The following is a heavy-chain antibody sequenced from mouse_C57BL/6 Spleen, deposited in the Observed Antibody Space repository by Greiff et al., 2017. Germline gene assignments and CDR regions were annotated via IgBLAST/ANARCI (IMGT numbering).Heavy chain of an antibody. D-gene: IGHD1-1*01. V-gene: IGHV1-7*01. Sequence: VQLQESGAELAKPGASVKLSCKASGYTFTSYWMHWVKQRPGQGLEWIGYINPSSGYTNYNQKFKDKATLTADKSSSTAYMRLSSLTYEDSAVYYCARDYYGIPFDYWGQGTTLTVSS. J-gene: IGHJ2*01. CDR2: INPSSGYT. CDR3: ARDYYGIPFDY. CDR1: GYTFTSYW.